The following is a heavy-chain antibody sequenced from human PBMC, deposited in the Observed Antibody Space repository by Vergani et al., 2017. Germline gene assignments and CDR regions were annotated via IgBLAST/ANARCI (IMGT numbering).Heavy chain of an antibody. CDR2: ISSSSSYI. CDR3: ARAIPGYSSGYYHVTPFDY. D-gene: IGHD3-22*01. J-gene: IGHJ4*02. CDR1: GFTFSSYS. Sequence: EVQLVESGGGLVKPGGSLRLSCAASGFTFSSYSMNWVRQAPGKGLEWVSSISSSSSYIYYADSVKGRFTISRDNAKNSLYLQMNSLRAEDTAVYYCARAIPGYSSGYYHVTPFDYWGQGTLVTVSS. V-gene: IGHV3-21*01.